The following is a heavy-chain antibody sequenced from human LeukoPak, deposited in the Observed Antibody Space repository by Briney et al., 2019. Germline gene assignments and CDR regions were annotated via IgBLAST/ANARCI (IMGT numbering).Heavy chain of an antibody. V-gene: IGHV1-18*01. CDR3: ARDKDLGAVAGTFDY. CDR1: GYTCSIYG. Sequence: ASVKVPCKGSGYTCSIYGISWVRQAPGQGLEWIGWISAYNGHTNYAQKFQGRVTMTTDTSTSTAYMELTSLTSDDTAVYYCARDKDLGAVAGTFDYWGQGTLVTVSS. J-gene: IGHJ4*02. D-gene: IGHD6-19*01. CDR2: ISAYNGHT.